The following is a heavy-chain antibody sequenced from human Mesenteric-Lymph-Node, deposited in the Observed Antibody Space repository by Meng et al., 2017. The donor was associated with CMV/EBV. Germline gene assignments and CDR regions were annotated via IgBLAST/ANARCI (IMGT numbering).Heavy chain of an antibody. J-gene: IGHJ4*02. CDR1: GGSISSGGYY. CDR3: ARFPPGVPAAGFDY. D-gene: IGHD2-2*01. V-gene: IGHV4-31*02. Sequence: SGGSISSGGYYWSWIRQHPGKGLEWIGNIYYSGSTYYNPSLESRVTISVDTSKNQFSLKLSSVAAADTAVYYCARFPPGVPAAGFDYWGQGTLVTVSS. CDR2: IYYSGST.